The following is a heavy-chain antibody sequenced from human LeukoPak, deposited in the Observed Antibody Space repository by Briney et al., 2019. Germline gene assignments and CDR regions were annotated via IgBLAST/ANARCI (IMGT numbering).Heavy chain of an antibody. CDR2: MYSGGLT. V-gene: IGHV3-53*01. D-gene: IGHD1-26*01. CDR3: ARELGSTRSFDY. CDR1: GFTISDNY. Sequence: GGSLRLSCTASGFTISDNYMGWVRQAPGKGLEWVSVMYSGGLTYYLDSVKGRFSTSRDNAKNTLFLQMNSLRVEDTAVYYCARELGSTRSFDYWGQGTLVTVSS. J-gene: IGHJ4*02.